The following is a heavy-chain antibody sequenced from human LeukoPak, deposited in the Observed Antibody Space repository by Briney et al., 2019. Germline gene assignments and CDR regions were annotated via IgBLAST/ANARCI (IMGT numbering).Heavy chain of an antibody. D-gene: IGHD3-22*01. J-gene: IGHJ6*02. CDR3: ARDNYYDSSGYYRDYYYNGMDV. CDR1: GYTFTSYG. V-gene: IGHV1-18*01. Sequence: ASVKVSCKASGYTFTSYGISWVRQAPGQGLEWMGWISAYNGNTNYAQKLQGRVTMTTDTSTSTAYMELRSLRSDDTAVYYCARDNYYDSSGYYRDYYYNGMDVWGQGATVTVSS. CDR2: ISAYNGNT.